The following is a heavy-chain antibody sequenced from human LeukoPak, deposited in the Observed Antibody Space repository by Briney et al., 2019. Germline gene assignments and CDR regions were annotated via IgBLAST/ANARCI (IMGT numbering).Heavy chain of an antibody. CDR1: GFTFSSYA. CDR3: ATHYYGSGSYSVGVAFDI. V-gene: IGHV3-23*01. Sequence: GGSLRLSCAASGFTFSSYAMSWVRQAPGKGLEWVSGISGTSGSSYSADSVKGGFIISSDNSRSTLFLQMNSLRAEDTAVYYCATHYYGSGSYSVGVAFDIWGQGTMVTVSS. D-gene: IGHD3-10*01. CDR2: ISGTSGSS. J-gene: IGHJ3*02.